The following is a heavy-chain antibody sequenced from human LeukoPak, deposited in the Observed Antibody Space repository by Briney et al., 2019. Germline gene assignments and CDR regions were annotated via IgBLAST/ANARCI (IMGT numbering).Heavy chain of an antibody. CDR3: AKGSWELPDNWFDP. V-gene: IGHV3-9*01. Sequence: GRSLRLSCAASGFTFDDYAMHWVRQAPGKGLEWVSGISWNSCSIGYADSVKGRFTISRDNAKNSLYLQMNSLRAEDTALYYCAKGSWELPDNWFDPWGQGTLVTVSS. CDR1: GFTFDDYA. D-gene: IGHD1-26*01. J-gene: IGHJ5*02. CDR2: ISWNSCSI.